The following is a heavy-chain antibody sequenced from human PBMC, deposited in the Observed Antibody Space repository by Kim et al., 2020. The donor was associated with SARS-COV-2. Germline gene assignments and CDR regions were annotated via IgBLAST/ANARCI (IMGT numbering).Heavy chain of an antibody. D-gene: IGHD6-13*01. Sequence: SETLSLTCTVSGGSISSSSYYWGWIRQPPGKGLEWIGSIYYSGSTYYNPSLKSRVTISVDTSKNQVSLKLSSVTAADTAVYYCARIPYSSSRVNWFDPWGQGTLVTVSS. CDR1: GGSISSSSYY. J-gene: IGHJ5*02. CDR3: ARIPYSSSRVNWFDP. V-gene: IGHV4-39*01. CDR2: IYYSGST.